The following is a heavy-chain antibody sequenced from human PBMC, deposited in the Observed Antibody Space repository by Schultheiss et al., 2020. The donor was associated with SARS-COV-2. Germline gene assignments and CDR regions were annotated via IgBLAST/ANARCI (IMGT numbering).Heavy chain of an antibody. J-gene: IGHJ3*02. CDR2: IYYSGST. V-gene: IGHV4-39*01. CDR3: ARFTSPPSDAFDI. Sequence: SETLSLTCTVSGGSISSGSYYWGWIRQPPGKGLEWIGSIYYSGSTNYNPSLKSRVTISVDTSKNQFSLKLSSVTAADTAVYYCARFTSPPSDAFDIWGQGTMVTVSS. CDR1: GGSISSGSYY.